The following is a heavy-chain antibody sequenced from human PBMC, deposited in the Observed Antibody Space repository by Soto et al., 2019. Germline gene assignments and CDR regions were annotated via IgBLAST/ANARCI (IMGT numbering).Heavy chain of an antibody. CDR3: ARASQCKSYFGCFAWLDY. J-gene: IGHJ4*02. CDR1: GGSISSGYY. Sequence: PSETLSLTCTVSGGSISSGYYWSWIRQYPGKGLEWIGYIYYSGETNYNPSLTGRVIMSLDTSKNQFSLQLTSVTAADTAVYYCARASQCKSYFGCFAWLDYWGQGTLVTVSS. V-gene: IGHV4-61*01. D-gene: IGHD3-9*01. CDR2: IYYSGET.